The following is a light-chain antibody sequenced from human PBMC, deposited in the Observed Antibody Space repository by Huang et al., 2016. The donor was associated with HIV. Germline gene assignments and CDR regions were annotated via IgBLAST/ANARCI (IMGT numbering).Light chain of an antibody. CDR2: LTS. J-gene: IGKJ2*01. CDR3: MQGLQTPPT. V-gene: IGKV2-28*01. CDR1: QTLLHSSGHNH. Sequence: EIVMTQSPLSLPVSPGQPASISCTSSQTLLHSSGHNHLDWYLQKPGQSPQLLIFLTSNRASGVPDKFTGSGSGSNFTLSINKVQPDDVGIYYCMQGLQTPPTFGQGTKLEI.